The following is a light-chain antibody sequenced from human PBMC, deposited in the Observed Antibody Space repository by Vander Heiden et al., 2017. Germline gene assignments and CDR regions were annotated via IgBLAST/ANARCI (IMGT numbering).Light chain of an antibody. CDR1: SGQVSTRNY. J-gene: IGLJ3*02. V-gene: IGLV8-61*01. CDR3: VLYISRGISV. Sequence: QTVVTQDPSFSVSPGETVTLTCGLHSGQVSTRNYPSWYQQTPGHAPRMLIYSTNTRSSGVPDRCSGSILGNRAALTITGAQADDESDYDCVLYISRGISVVGGGTKLTVL. CDR2: STN.